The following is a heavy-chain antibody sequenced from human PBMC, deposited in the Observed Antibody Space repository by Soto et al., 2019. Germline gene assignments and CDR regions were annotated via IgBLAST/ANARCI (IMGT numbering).Heavy chain of an antibody. CDR2: IWYDGSNK. J-gene: IGHJ6*02. Sequence: GVCLRLSGSACGFTFRSVGMHWVRQAPGKCLEWVSRIWYDGSNKSYGDSVKGRFTISRDNCRHTVYLQMNRLRADDTAGYYCEPAASYSRLWSGYCTSRNGMDVCHQGPTVTVSS. CDR3: EPAASYSRLWSGYCTSRNGMDV. V-gene: IGHV3-33*01. CDR1: GFTFRSVG. D-gene: IGHD3-3*01.